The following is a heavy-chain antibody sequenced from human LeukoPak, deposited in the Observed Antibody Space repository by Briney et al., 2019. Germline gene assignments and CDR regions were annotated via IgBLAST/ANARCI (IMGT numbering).Heavy chain of an antibody. CDR1: GFTFSDSW. Sequence: GGSLRLSCAPSGFTFSDSWLHWVRQAPGKGPEWLSRTSKDGTDTVYADSAKGRLTASRDNAKNTVYLELTNLRPDDTALYYCARGGYSGSYYRFSWGRGTLVTVAS. V-gene: IGHV3-74*01. J-gene: IGHJ4*02. CDR3: ARGGYSGSYYRFS. CDR2: TSKDGTDT. D-gene: IGHD6-25*01.